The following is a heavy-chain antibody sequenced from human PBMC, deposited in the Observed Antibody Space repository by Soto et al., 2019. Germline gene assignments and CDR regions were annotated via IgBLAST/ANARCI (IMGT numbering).Heavy chain of an antibody. CDR2: IIPIFGTA. CDR1: GGTFSSYA. V-gene: IGHV1-69*01. CDR3: ARNLIRDRAYYDSSGYYFGAFDI. J-gene: IGHJ3*02. Sequence: QVQLVQSGAEVKKPGSSVKVSCKASGGTFSSYAISWVRQAPGQGLEWMGGIIPIFGTANYAQKFQGRVTITADESTSTAYMELSSLRSEDTAVYYCARNLIRDRAYYDSSGYYFGAFDIWGQGTMVTVSS. D-gene: IGHD3-22*01.